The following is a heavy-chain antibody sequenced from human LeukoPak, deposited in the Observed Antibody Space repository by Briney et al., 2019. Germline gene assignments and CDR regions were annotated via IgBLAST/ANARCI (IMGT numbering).Heavy chain of an antibody. CDR1: GGSFSGYY. Sequence: SETLSLTCAVYGGSFSGYYWSWIRQPPGKGLEWIGEINHSGSTNYNPSLKSRVTISVDTSKNQFSLMLSSVTAADTAVYYCARQDVGYCSSTSCSYYFDYWGQGTLVTVSS. D-gene: IGHD2-2*01. CDR2: INHSGST. CDR3: ARQDVGYCSSTSCSYYFDY. V-gene: IGHV4-34*01. J-gene: IGHJ4*02.